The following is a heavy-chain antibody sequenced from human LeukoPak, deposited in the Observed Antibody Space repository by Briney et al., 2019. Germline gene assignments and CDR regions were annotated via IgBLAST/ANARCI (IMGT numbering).Heavy chain of an antibody. CDR1: GFTFSNYG. CDR2: IWYDGRNK. J-gene: IGHJ6*03. CDR3: AKEWGATVNYYYYTDV. V-gene: IGHV3-30*02. Sequence: PGGSLRLSCAASGFTFSNYGMHWVRQAPGKGLEWVSFIWYDGRNKYCADSVKGRFTISRDNFKNMLYLQMNSLRAEDTAVYYCAKEWGATVNYYYYTDVWGKGTTVTVSS. D-gene: IGHD3-16*01.